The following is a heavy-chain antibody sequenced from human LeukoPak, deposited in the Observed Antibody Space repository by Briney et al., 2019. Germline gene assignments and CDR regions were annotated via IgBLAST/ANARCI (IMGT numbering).Heavy chain of an antibody. J-gene: IGHJ4*02. Sequence: ASVKVSCKASGYTFSGYHLHWVRQAPGQGLEWMGWINPTTGATNYAQKFQGRVTMTRDTSVSTAYMELSRIRSDDTAIYYCARRGLGAIGWYGGGFDYWGQGTLVTVSS. CDR2: INPTTGAT. D-gene: IGHD6-19*01. CDR1: GYTFSGYH. V-gene: IGHV1-2*02. CDR3: ARRGLGAIGWYGGGFDY.